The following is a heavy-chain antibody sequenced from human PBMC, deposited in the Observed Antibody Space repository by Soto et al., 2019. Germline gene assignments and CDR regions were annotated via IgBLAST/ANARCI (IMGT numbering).Heavy chain of an antibody. V-gene: IGHV3-66*01. CDR2: IYSGGST. J-gene: IGHJ4*02. CDR1: GFTVSTKY. D-gene: IGHD3-16*01. Sequence: VQLVESGGGLVQPGGSLRLSCAASGFTVSTKYMSWVRQAPEKGLEWVSVIYSGGSTFYADSVRGRFTISRDNSKNTVNLQMNSLRAEDTAVYYCARDPWAADYWGQGTLVTVSS. CDR3: ARDPWAADY.